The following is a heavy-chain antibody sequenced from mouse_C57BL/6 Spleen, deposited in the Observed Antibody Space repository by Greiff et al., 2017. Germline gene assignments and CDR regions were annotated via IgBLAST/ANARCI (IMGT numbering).Heavy chain of an antibody. Sequence: QVQLKESGPGLVAPSQSLSITCTVSGFSLTSYGVSWVRQPPGKGLEWLGVIGGDGSTNYHSALISRLGISKDNSKSQVFLTLNSLQTDDTATYYCAKGRGSSGYEDAMDYWGQGTSVTVSS. CDR2: IGGDGST. CDR1: GFSLTSYG. J-gene: IGHJ4*01. V-gene: IGHV2-3*01. CDR3: AKGRGSSGYEDAMDY. D-gene: IGHD3-2*02.